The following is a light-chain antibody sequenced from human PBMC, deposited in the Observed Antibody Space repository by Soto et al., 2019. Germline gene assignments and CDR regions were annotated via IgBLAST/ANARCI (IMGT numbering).Light chain of an antibody. Sequence: DIQMTQSPSTLSGSVGDRVTITCRASQTISSWLAWYQQKPGKAPKLLIYKASTLKSGVPSRFSGSGSGTEYTLTISSLPPDDFATYYCQHYNSYSEPFGQGTKVELK. CDR1: QTISSW. J-gene: IGKJ1*01. CDR3: QHYNSYSEP. CDR2: KAS. V-gene: IGKV1-5*03.